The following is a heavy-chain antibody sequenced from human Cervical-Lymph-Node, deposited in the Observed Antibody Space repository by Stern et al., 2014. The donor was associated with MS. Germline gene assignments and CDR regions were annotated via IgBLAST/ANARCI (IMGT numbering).Heavy chain of an antibody. CDR2: IIRPVGTA. CDR1: GD. J-gene: IGHJ5*02. Sequence: QVQLGQSGADVKKPGSSVRVSCKASGDISWLRQAPGQGLEYMGGIIRPVGTAHYTQRFQDRLTITADKSTNTTDMKLSSLRSDDTAIYYCATGAGDNWFDPWGQGTLVSVSS. D-gene: IGHD3-10*01. V-gene: IGHV1-69*06. CDR3: ATGAGDNWFDP.